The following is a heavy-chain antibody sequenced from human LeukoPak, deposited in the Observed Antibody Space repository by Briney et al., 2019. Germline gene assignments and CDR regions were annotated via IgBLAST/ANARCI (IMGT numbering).Heavy chain of an antibody. D-gene: IGHD5-12*01. J-gene: IGHJ4*02. V-gene: IGHV3-21*01. CDR2: ISSSSSYI. CDR3: ARDDSGYAFDY. Sequence: GESLRLSCAASGFTFSSYSMNWVRQAPGKGLEWASSISSSSSYIYYADSVKGRFTISKDNAKNSLYLQMNSLRAEDTAVYYCARDDSGYAFDYWGQGTLVTVSS. CDR1: GFTFSSYS.